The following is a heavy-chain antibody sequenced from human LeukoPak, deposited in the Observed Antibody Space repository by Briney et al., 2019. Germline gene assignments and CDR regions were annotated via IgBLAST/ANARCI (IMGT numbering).Heavy chain of an antibody. CDR2: VYTSGST. D-gene: IGHD3-22*01. V-gene: IGHV4-4*09. CDR1: GGSISSYY. J-gene: IGHJ5*02. CDR3: ARRQYYYDSSGYVPGFWFDP. Sequence: SETLFLTCTVSGGSISSYYWSWIRQPPGKGLEWIGYVYTSGSTNYNPSLRSRVTISVDTSKNQFSLKLSSVTAADTAVYYCARRQYYYDSSGYVPGFWFDPWGQGTLVTVSS.